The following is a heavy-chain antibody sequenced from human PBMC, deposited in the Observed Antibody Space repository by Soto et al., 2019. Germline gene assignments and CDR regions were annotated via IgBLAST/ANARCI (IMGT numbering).Heavy chain of an antibody. CDR3: AASCVACGGFNYYGLDV. D-gene: IGHD5-12*01. CDR2: IYYSGST. CDR1: DGSISSGGYY. Sequence: QVQLQESGPGLVKPSQTLSLTCTVSDGSISSGGYYWSWIRQHPGKGLEWIGYIYYSGSTYYNPSLKRRVTISVDTSKNQFSLKLSTVTAADTAVYYSAASCVACGGFNYYGLDVWGQGTTVTVS. J-gene: IGHJ6*02. V-gene: IGHV4-31*02.